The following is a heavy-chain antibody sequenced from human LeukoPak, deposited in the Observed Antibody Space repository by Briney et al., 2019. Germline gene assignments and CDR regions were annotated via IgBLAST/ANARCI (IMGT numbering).Heavy chain of an antibody. CDR3: AKDRFATANYFDY. CDR1: GFTFSSYA. D-gene: IGHD3-10*01. J-gene: IGHJ4*02. Sequence: QTGGSLRLSCAASGFTFSSYAMSWVRQAPGKGLEWVAFIRYDGSNKYYADSVKGRFTISRDNSKNTLYLQMNSLRAEDTAVYYCAKDRFATANYFDYWGQGTLVTVSS. V-gene: IGHV3-30*02. CDR2: IRYDGSNK.